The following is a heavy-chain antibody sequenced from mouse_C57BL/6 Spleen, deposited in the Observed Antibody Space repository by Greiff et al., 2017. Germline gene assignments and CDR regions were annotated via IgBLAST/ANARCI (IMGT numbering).Heavy chain of an antibody. CDR2: IYPRAGST. CDR1: GYTFTSYD. V-gene: IGHV1-85*01. CDR3: ARGGYYYGSSYGYWYFDV. Sequence: QVQLQQSGPELVKPGASVKLSCKASGYTFTSYDINWVKQRPGQGLEWIGWIYPRAGSTKYNEKFKGKATLTVDTSSSTAYMELHSLTSEDSAVYFCARGGYYYGSSYGYWYFDVWGTGTTVTVSS. D-gene: IGHD1-1*01. J-gene: IGHJ1*03.